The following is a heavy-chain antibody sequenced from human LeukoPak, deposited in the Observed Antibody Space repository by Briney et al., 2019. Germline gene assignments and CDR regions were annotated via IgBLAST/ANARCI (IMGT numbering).Heavy chain of an antibody. D-gene: IGHD2/OR15-2a*01. CDR1: GFTFSNYA. J-gene: IGHJ6*03. V-gene: IGHV3-64*01. CDR3: ARVSSYYYYYMDV. Sequence: GGSLRLSCAASGFTFSNYAMYWVRQAPGKGLEYVSTISSNGGSTYYANSVKGRFAISRDNSKNTLYLQMGSPRAEDMAVYYCARVSSYYYYYMDVWGKGTTVTVSS. CDR2: ISSNGGST.